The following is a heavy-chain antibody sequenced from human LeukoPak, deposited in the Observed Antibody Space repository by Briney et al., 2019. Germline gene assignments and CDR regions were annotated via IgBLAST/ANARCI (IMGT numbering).Heavy chain of an antibody. CDR1: GYTFTSYG. V-gene: IGHV1-18*01. J-gene: IGHJ4*02. CDR2: ISAYNCNT. CDR3: ARALVEVQFDY. D-gene: IGHD3-22*01. Sequence: ASVKVSCKSSGYTFTSYGISWVRQAPGQGLAWMGWISAYNCNTNYAQKLQGRVTMTTDTSTSTAYMELRSLRSDDTAVYYCARALVEVQFDYWGQGTLVTVSS.